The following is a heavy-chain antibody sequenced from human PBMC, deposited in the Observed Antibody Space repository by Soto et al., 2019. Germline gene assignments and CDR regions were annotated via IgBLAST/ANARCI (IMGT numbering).Heavy chain of an antibody. CDR3: ARRSGYYLIDDY. CDR1: GYTFTSYA. D-gene: IGHD3-22*01. Sequence: QVQLVQSGAEEKKPGASVKVSCKASGYTFTSYAMHWVRQAPGQRLEWMGWINAGNGNTKYSQQFQGRVTITRDTSASKAYMELISLRSEDTAVYYCARRSGYYLIDDYWGQGTLVTVSS. J-gene: IGHJ4*02. V-gene: IGHV1-3*05. CDR2: INAGNGNT.